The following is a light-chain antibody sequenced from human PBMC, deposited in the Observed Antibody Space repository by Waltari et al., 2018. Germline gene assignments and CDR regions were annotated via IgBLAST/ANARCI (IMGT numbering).Light chain of an antibody. J-gene: IGKJ3*01. Sequence: DIQMTQSPSSLSASVGDRVTMTCRASQSITNYLRWYQNKLGEAPNLLVYDASTLVSGVPSRFNGSGSGTEFTLTISSLQPEDLATYYCLQTYSTLMFSFGPGTKVDL. CDR3: LQTYSTLMFS. CDR2: DAS. CDR1: QSITNY. V-gene: IGKV1-39*01.